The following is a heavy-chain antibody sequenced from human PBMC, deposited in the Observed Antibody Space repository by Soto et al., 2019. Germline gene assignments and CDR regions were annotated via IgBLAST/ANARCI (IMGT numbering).Heavy chain of an antibody. CDR1: GFTFNTHW. CDR3: ARGGAMGVDY. Sequence: GWSLRLSCTASGFTFNTHWMHWVRQAPGKGLVWVSRIYFDGITTNYADSVKGRLTVSRDNAKNTVYLHVNTLRDEDTAVYYCARGGAMGVDYWCQGLFVTVSS. V-gene: IGHV3-74*01. J-gene: IGHJ4*02. CDR2: IYFDGITT. D-gene: IGHD1-26*01.